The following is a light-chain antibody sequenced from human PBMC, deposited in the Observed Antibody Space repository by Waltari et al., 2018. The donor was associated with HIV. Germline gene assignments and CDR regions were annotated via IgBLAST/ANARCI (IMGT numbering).Light chain of an antibody. Sequence: QSVLTQPPSASGTPGQRVTISCSGGNYNTESNTVRWYRQLPGTAPKLLISSDNQLPSGVPDRISGSKSGTSASLAISGLQSEDEADYYCATWDDSLGTYVFGTATKVTVL. CDR2: SDN. J-gene: IGLJ1*01. CDR3: ATWDDSLGTYV. V-gene: IGLV1-44*01. CDR1: NYNTESNT.